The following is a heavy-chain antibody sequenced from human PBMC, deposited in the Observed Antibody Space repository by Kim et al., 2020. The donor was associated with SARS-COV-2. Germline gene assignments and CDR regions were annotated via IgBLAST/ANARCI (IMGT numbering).Heavy chain of an antibody. CDR3: ARGSGSYYGWNYFDY. V-gene: IGHV3-66*01. Sequence: GGSLRLSCAASGFTVSSNYMSWVRQAPGKGLEWVSVIYSGGSTYYADSVKGRFTISRDNSKNTLYLQMNSLRAEDTAVYYCARGSGSYYGWNYFDYWGQGTLVTVSS. CDR1: GFTVSSNY. D-gene: IGHD1-26*01. J-gene: IGHJ4*02. CDR2: IYSGGST.